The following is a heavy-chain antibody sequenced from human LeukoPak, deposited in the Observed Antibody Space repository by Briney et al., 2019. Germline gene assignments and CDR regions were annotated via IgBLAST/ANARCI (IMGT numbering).Heavy chain of an antibody. D-gene: IGHD6-6*01. CDR3: ARLERIAARPPYYYYMDV. CDR2: IYTSGST. V-gene: IGHV4-4*09. CDR1: GGSISSYY. J-gene: IGHJ6*03. Sequence: SETLSLTCTVSGGSISSYYWSRIRQPPGKGLEWIGYIYTSGSTNYNPSLKSRVTISVDTSKNQFSLKLSSVTAADTAVYYCARLERIAARPPYYYYMDVWGKGTTVTVSS.